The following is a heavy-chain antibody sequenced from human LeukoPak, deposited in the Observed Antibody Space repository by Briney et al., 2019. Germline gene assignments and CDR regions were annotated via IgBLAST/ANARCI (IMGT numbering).Heavy chain of an antibody. V-gene: IGHV3-48*01. CDR1: GFTFSHYS. Sequence: GGSLRLSCTASGFTFSHYSMNWVRQAPGKGLEWTSYISSSSSTIYYADSVKGRFTNSRDNAKNSLYLQMNSLRAEDTAVYYCARVVLYSDILTGQNWFDPWGQGTLVTVSS. D-gene: IGHD3-9*01. J-gene: IGHJ5*02. CDR2: ISSSSSTI. CDR3: ARVVLYSDILTGQNWFDP.